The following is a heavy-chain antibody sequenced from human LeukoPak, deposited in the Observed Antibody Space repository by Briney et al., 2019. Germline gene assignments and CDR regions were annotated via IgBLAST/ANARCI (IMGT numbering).Heavy chain of an antibody. V-gene: IGHV4-34*01. J-gene: IGHJ4*02. CDR3: ARGRRGFYFDY. D-gene: IGHD5-24*01. CDR1: GGSFSGYY. Sequence: PSETLSLTCAVYGGSFSGYYWSWIRQPPGKGLEWIGEINHSGSTNYNPSLKSRVTISVDTSKNQFSLKLSSVTVADTAVYYCARGRRGFYFDYWGQGTLVTVSS. CDR2: INHSGST.